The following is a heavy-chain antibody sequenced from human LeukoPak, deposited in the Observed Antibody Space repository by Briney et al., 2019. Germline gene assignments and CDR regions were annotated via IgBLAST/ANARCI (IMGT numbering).Heavy chain of an antibody. V-gene: IGHV1-8*01. CDR2: MNPNSGNT. J-gene: IGHJ4*02. CDR1: GYTFTSYD. D-gene: IGHD3-22*01. CDR3: AIFEYYYDSSGYYYQQDFDY. Sequence: ASVKVSCKASGYTFTSYDINWVRQATGQGLEWMGWMNPNSGNTGYAQKFQGRATMTRNTSISTAYMELSSLRSEDTAVYYCAIFEYYYDSSGYYYQQDFDYWGQGTLVTVSS.